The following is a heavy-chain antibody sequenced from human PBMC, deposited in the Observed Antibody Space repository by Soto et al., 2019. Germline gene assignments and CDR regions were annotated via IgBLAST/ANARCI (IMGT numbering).Heavy chain of an antibody. V-gene: IGHV1-3*01. Sequence: ASVKVSCKASGYSFTRCSIHWVRQAPGQSLEWMGWTNAGNGKTKYSQKFQGRVTITGDTSASTAYMELSSLRSEDTSVYYCGRDSKWDDTSVGMDVWGQGTKVTVSS. J-gene: IGHJ6*02. CDR1: GYSFTRCS. CDR2: TNAGNGKT. D-gene: IGHD3-22*01. CDR3: GRDSKWDDTSVGMDV.